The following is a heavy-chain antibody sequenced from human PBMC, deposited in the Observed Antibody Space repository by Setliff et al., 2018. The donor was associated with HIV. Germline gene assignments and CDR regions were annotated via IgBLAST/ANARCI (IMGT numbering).Heavy chain of an antibody. V-gene: IGHV1-8*01. D-gene: IGHD3-10*01. Sequence: ASVKVSCKPSGHTFTNYDIHWMRRATGQGLEWMGWMNPNSGVSGYALKFHDRVTMTRDTSITTAYMELSSLTSEDTAVYYCARGKGVGGVIITGGLDVWGQGTTVTSPQ. CDR1: GHTFTNYD. CDR2: MNPNSGVS. CDR3: ARGKGVGGVIITGGLDV. J-gene: IGHJ6*01.